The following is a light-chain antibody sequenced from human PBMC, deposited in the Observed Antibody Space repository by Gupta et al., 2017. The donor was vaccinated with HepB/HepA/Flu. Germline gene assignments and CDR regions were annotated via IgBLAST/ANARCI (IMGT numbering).Light chain of an antibody. V-gene: IGKV1-5*03. Sequence: DIQMTQSPPTLSASVGDRVTITCRASQNVDSRLAWYQQKPGKAPKLLIYEASNLESGVPSRFSGSESGTEFTLTISSLQPDDFATYYCQQYNSYSPYTFGQGTKQEIK. CDR1: QNVDSR. CDR2: EAS. J-gene: IGKJ2*01. CDR3: QQYNSYSPYT.